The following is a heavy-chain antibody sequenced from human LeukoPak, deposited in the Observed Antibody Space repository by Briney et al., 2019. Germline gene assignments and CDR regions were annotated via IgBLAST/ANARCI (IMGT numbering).Heavy chain of an antibody. CDR2: FDPEDGET. CDR3: ATGPMVRGVIINDY. D-gene: IGHD3-10*01. Sequence: GASVKVSCKVSGYTLTELSMHWLRQAPGKGLEWMGGFDPEDGETIYAQKFQGRVTMTEDTSTDTAYMELSSLRSEDTAVYYCATGPMVRGVIINDYWGQGTLVTVSS. V-gene: IGHV1-24*01. CDR1: GYTLTELS. J-gene: IGHJ4*02.